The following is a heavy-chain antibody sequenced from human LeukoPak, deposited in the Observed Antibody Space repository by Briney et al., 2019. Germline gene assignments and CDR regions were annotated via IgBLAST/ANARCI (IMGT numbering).Heavy chain of an antibody. J-gene: IGHJ4*02. D-gene: IGHD5-18*01. CDR3: AIHEPGGYCEY. CDR1: GGSISSYY. CDR2: IYYSGNT. V-gene: IGHV4-59*08. Sequence: SETLSLTCTVSGGSISSYYWSGSRQPPGKGLEWIAYIYYSGNTNYNPSLKSRVTISVDTSKNQFSLKLSSVTATDTGVYYCAIHEPGGYCEYWGQGTLVTVSS.